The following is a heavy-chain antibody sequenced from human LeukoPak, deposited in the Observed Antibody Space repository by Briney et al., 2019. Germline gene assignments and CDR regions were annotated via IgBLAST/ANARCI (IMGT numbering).Heavy chain of an antibody. V-gene: IGHV3-23*01. CDR2: ISGSGGST. CDR3: AKDGLPPYSSSSYSGLYFDY. J-gene: IGHJ4*02. D-gene: IGHD6-6*01. Sequence: PGGSLRLSCAASGFTFSSYAMSWVRQAPGKGLEWVSAISGSGGSTYYADSVKGRFTISRDNSKNTLYLQMNSLRAEDTAVYYCAKDGLPPYSSSSYSGLYFDYWGQGTLVTVSS. CDR1: GFTFSSYA.